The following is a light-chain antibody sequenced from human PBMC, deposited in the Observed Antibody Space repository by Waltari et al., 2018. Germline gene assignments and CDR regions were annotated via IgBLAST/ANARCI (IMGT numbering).Light chain of an antibody. V-gene: IGLV2-23*02. CDR3: CSYAGSSTYV. J-gene: IGLJ1*01. Sequence: QPALTQPASGSGSPGQSITITCHGTASDVGTYKFDRLYQQHPVKAPKILIYEVSRRPSGVSSRFSASKSGNTASLTISALQADDEADYYCCSYAGSSTYVFGSGTKITVL. CDR1: ASDVGTYKF. CDR2: EVS.